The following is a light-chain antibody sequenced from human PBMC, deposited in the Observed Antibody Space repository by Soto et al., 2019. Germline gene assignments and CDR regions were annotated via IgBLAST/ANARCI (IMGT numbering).Light chain of an antibody. J-gene: IGLJ1*01. V-gene: IGLV2-14*01. Sequence: ALTQPASVSASPGQSIAISCTGTSSDVGGYTFVSWYQQHPGKAPKLMIYDVSNRPSGISNRFSGSKSGNTASLTISGLQAEDEADYYCSSFTSRNTYVFGTGTKVTVL. CDR2: DVS. CDR1: SSDVGGYTF. CDR3: SSFTSRNTYV.